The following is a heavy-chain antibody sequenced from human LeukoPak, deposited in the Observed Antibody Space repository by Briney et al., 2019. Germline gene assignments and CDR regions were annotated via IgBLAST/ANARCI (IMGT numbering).Heavy chain of an antibody. CDR1: GFTFSSYA. D-gene: IGHD3-22*01. Sequence: PGGSLRLSCAASGFTFSSYAMSWVRQAPGKGLEWVSAISGSGGSTYYADSVKGRFTISRDNSKNTLYLQMNSLRAEDTAVYYCAKDRLVITNHAEYFQHWGQGTLVTVSS. V-gene: IGHV3-23*01. CDR3: AKDRLVITNHAEYFQH. J-gene: IGHJ1*01. CDR2: ISGSGGST.